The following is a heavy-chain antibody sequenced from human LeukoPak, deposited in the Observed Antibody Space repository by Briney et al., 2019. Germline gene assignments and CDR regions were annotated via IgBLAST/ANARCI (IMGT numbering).Heavy chain of an antibody. CDR3: ARDRGSYYIDF. D-gene: IGHD1-1*01. J-gene: IGHJ4*02. CDR2: IWYDGSNK. CDR1: GFTFRNHG. V-gene: IGHV3-33*01. Sequence: PGGSLRLSCAASGFTFRNHGMHWVRQAPGKGLEWVAVIWYDGSNKYYADSVKGRFTFSRDNSKNTLSLQMDSLRAEDTALYYCARDRGSYYIDFWGQGTPVTVSP.